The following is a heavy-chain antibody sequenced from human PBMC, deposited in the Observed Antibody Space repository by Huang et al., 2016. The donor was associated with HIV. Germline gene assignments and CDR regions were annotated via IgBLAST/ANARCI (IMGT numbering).Heavy chain of an antibody. D-gene: IGHD3-22*01. Sequence: QLQLQGSGPGLVKPSETLSLTCTVSGGSITSSSYYWGWIRQPPGKGLECVGRIYYSGSTDYNPSLKGRVTVSVDTSKNQFSLKLSSVTAADTAVYYCARHFSYYDSSGYTPWDAFDIWGQGTMVTVSS. CDR2: IYYSGST. CDR1: GGSITSSSYY. V-gene: IGHV4-39*01. J-gene: IGHJ3*02. CDR3: ARHFSYYDSSGYTPWDAFDI.